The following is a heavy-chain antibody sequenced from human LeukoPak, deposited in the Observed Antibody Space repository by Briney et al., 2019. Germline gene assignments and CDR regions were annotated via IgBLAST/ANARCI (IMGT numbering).Heavy chain of an antibody. J-gene: IGHJ4*02. D-gene: IGHD3-3*01. CDR2: ISAYNGNT. CDR1: SYTFTSYG. Sequence: ASVKVSCKASSYTFTSYGISWVRQAPGQGLEWMGWISAYNGNTNYAQKLQGRVTMTTDTSTSTAYMELRSLRSDDTAVYYCARVTIFGVVIIPGFDYWGQGTLVTVSS. CDR3: ARVTIFGVVIIPGFDY. V-gene: IGHV1-18*01.